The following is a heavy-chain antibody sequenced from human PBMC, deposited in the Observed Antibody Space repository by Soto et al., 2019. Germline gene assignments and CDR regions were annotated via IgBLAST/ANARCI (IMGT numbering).Heavy chain of an antibody. CDR2: IYYSGST. J-gene: IGHJ4*02. CDR1: GGSISSYY. Sequence: SETLSLTCTVSGGSISSYYWSWIRQPPGKGLEWIGYIYYSGSTNYNPSLKSRVTISVDTSKNQFSLKLSSVTAADTAVYYCARLRATELAGPNFYFDYWGQGTLVTVSS. D-gene: IGHD5-12*01. CDR3: ARLRATELAGPNFYFDY. V-gene: IGHV4-59*08.